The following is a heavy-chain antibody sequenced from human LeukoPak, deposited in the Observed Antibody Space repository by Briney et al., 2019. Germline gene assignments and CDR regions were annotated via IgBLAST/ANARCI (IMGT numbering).Heavy chain of an antibody. V-gene: IGHV3-74*01. CDR3: ARDYYGDYVAHHAFDI. D-gene: IGHD4-17*01. CDR2: INSDGSST. J-gene: IGHJ3*02. CDR1: GFTFSSYW. Sequence: PGGSLRLSCAASGFTFSSYWMHWVRQAPGKGLVWVSRINSDGSSTSYADSVKGRFTISRDTAKNTLYLQMNSLRAEDTAVYYCARDYYGDYVAHHAFDIWGQGTMVTVSS.